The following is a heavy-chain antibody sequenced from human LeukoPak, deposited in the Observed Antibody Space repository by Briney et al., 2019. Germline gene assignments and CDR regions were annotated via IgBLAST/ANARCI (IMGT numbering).Heavy chain of an antibody. D-gene: IGHD5-24*01. V-gene: IGHV3-30*04. CDR1: GFTFSSYA. Sequence: GGSLRLSCAASGFTFSSYAMHWVRQAPGKGLEWVAVISYDGSNKYYADSVKGRFTISRDNSKNTLYLQMNSLRAEDTAVYYCARSRDGYNYPDYWGQGTLVTVSS. CDR2: ISYDGSNK. CDR3: ARSRDGYNYPDY. J-gene: IGHJ4*02.